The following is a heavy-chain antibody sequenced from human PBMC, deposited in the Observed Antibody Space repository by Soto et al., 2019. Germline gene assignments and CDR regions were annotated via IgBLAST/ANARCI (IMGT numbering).Heavy chain of an antibody. CDR3: AHRPFTYRHDLDD. CDR1: GFSLSTRGVG. CDR2: IYWDDDK. D-gene: IGHD4-4*01. V-gene: IGHV2-5*02. Sequence: ITLKGSGPMLVKPTETLTLTCTFSGFSLSTRGVGVGWIRQPPGKDLEWLALIYWDDDKRYSTSLESRVTLTKATSKNQVVLTPTNLDTVDTATYYCAHRPFTYRHDLDDGGKGAPVTVSS. J-gene: IGHJ4*02.